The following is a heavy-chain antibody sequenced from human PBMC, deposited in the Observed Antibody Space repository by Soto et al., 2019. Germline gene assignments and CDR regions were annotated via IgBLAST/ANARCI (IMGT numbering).Heavy chain of an antibody. V-gene: IGHV3-30*18. Sequence: GGSLRLSCAASGFTFSGYGMHWVRQAPGKGLEWVAVISNDGRKIFYRDSVKGRFTISRDNSKNTLDLQMSSLRPEDTAVYYCAKVGDVYNSFFDYWGQGTLVTVSS. CDR3: AKVGDVYNSFFDY. D-gene: IGHD1-26*01. CDR2: ISNDGRKI. J-gene: IGHJ4*02. CDR1: GFTFSGYG.